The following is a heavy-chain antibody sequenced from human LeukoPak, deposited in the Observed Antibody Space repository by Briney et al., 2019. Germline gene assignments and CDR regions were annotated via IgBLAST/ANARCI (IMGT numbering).Heavy chain of an antibody. Sequence: PGGPLRLSCAASGFTFSSYSMNWVRQAPGKGLEWVSYISSSSSTIYYADSVKGRFTISRDNAKNSLYLQMNSLRAEDTAVYYCAGASEGIDYWGQGTLVTVSS. V-gene: IGHV3-48*01. CDR2: ISSSSSTI. CDR1: GFTFSSYS. CDR3: AGASEGIDY. J-gene: IGHJ4*02.